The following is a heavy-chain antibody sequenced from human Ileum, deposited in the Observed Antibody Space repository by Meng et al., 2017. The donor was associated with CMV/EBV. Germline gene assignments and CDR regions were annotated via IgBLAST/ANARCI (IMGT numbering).Heavy chain of an antibody. CDR1: GCILRDSR. CDR3: ATLGSSDQGARDH. V-gene: IGHV3-73*01. Sequence: GCILRDSRLDWVRKASGKGLGWVGRSRSKANRQAKEYAESVEGRFTISSDDSKNTAYLEMNSLKNDDTAVYYCATLGSSDQGARDHWGQGTLVTVSS. D-gene: IGHD1-26*01. CDR2: SRSKANRQAK. J-gene: IGHJ4*02.